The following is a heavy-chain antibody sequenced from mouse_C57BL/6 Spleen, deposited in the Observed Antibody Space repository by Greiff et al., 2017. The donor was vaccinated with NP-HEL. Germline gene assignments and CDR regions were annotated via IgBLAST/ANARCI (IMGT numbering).Heavy chain of an antibody. CDR2: ISYDGSN. D-gene: IGHD2-4*01. CDR3: ARLYYDYDPYFDY. Sequence: ESGPGLVKPSQSLSLTCSVTGYSITSGYYWNWIRQFPGNKLEWMGYISYDGSNNYNPSLKNRISITRDTSKNQFFLKLNSVTTEDTATYYCARLYYDYDPYFDYWGQGTTLTVSS. J-gene: IGHJ2*01. V-gene: IGHV3-6*01. CDR1: GYSITSGYY.